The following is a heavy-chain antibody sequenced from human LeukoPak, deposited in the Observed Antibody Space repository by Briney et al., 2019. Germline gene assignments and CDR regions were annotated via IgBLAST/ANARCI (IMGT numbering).Heavy chain of an antibody. CDR3: ARPNSPGYCSGGSCALGWFDP. Sequence: GGSLRLSCGASGFTFTSYYMHWVRQAPGQGPEWMGIINPSGGSTSYAQKFQGRVTMARDMSTSTVYMELSSLRSEDTAVYYCARPNSPGYCSGGSCALGWFDPWGQGTLVTVSS. CDR1: GFTFTSYY. V-gene: IGHV1-46*01. J-gene: IGHJ5*02. D-gene: IGHD2-15*01. CDR2: INPSGGST.